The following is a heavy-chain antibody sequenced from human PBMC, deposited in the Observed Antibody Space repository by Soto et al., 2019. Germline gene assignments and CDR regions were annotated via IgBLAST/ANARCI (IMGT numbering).Heavy chain of an antibody. CDR1: GFTFSSYA. CDR3: AKDGVVPAAYYYYGMDV. V-gene: IGHV3-23*01. D-gene: IGHD2-2*01. J-gene: IGHJ6*02. Sequence: GGSLRLSCAASGFTFSSYAMSWVRQAPGKGLEWVSAISGSGGSTYYADSVKGRFTISRDNSKNTLYLQMNSLRAEDTAVYYCAKDGVVPAAYYYYGMDVWGQGTTVTVSS. CDR2: ISGSGGST.